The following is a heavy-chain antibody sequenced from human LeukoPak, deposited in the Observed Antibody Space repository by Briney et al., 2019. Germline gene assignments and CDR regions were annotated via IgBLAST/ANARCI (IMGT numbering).Heavy chain of an antibody. CDR2: VSAYNGNT. CDR3: ARDYCSSTSCPPSFDY. D-gene: IGHD2-2*01. J-gene: IGHJ4*02. CDR1: GYTFTSYG. Sequence: ASVKVSCKASGYTFTSYGISWVRQAPGQGLDWMGWVSAYNGNTDYAQKLQGRVTMTTDTSTSTAYMELRSLRSDDTAVYYCARDYCSSTSCPPSFDYWGQGTLVTVSS. V-gene: IGHV1-18*01.